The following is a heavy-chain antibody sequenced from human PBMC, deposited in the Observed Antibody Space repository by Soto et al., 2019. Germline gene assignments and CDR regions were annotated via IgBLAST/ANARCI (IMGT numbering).Heavy chain of an antibody. J-gene: IGHJ4*02. CDR1: GFTFTSYG. CDR2: ISASGADT. D-gene: IGHD2-15*01. Sequence: EVHLLESGGGLVQPGGSLKLSCVASGFTFTSYGMTWVRQAPGKGLEWISAISASGADTYYADSVRGRFLISRDNSKNTVSLQMDTLRVDNTPKYFCACHVFFGGGGCYWLIDFWGQGTLVDVS. CDR3: ACHVFFGGGGCYWLIDF. V-gene: IGHV3-23*01.